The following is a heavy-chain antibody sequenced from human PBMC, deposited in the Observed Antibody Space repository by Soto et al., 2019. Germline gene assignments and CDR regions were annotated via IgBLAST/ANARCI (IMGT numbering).Heavy chain of an antibody. CDR3: AREPPKYSSSWYFYYYYGMDV. J-gene: IGHJ6*02. V-gene: IGHV3-48*02. CDR2: ISSSSSTI. Sequence: GGSLRLSCAASGFTFSSYSMNWVRQAPGKGLEWVSYISSSSSTIYYADSVKGRFTISRDNAKNSLYLQMNSLRDEDTAVYYCAREPPKYSSSWYFYYYYGMDVWGQGTTVTVSS. CDR1: GFTFSSYS. D-gene: IGHD6-13*01.